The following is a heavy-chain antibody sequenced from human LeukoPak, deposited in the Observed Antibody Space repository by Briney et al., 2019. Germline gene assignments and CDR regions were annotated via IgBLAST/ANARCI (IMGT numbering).Heavy chain of an antibody. Sequence: GGSLRLSSAASGFTFSTYWMTWVRQAPGKGLEWVANIKQDGSEKYYVDSVKGRFTISRDNAKNSLYLQMNSLRAEDTAVYYCARDPPSSSSDYWGQGTLVTVSS. CDR1: GFTFSTYW. D-gene: IGHD6-13*01. CDR2: IKQDGSEK. CDR3: ARDPPSSSSDY. V-gene: IGHV3-7*04. J-gene: IGHJ4*02.